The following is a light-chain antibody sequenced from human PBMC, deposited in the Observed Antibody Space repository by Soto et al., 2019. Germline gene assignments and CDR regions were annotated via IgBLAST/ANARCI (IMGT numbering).Light chain of an antibody. CDR3: QQYYRYPWT. CDR2: KAS. V-gene: IGKV1-5*03. CDR1: QSISSW. J-gene: IGKJ1*01. Sequence: DIQMAQSPSTLSASVGDRVTITCRASQSISSWLAWYQQKPGKAPKLLIYKASSLEGGVPSRFSGSGSGTEFTLTTNSLQPDDFAAYYCQQYYRYPWTFGQGTKVEIK.